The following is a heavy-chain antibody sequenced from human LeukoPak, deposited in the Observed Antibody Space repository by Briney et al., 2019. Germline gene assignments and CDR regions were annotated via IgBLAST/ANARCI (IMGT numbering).Heavy chain of an antibody. Sequence: GGSLRLSCAASGFTFSSYSMNWVRQAPGKGLEWVSAISGSGGSTYYADSVKGRFTISRDNSKNTLYLQMNSLRAEDTAVYYCAKDGSSSPYYYYYYMDVWGKGTTVTVSS. CDR3: AKDGSSSPYYYYYYMDV. CDR2: ISGSGGST. V-gene: IGHV3-23*01. CDR1: GFTFSSYS. J-gene: IGHJ6*03. D-gene: IGHD6-13*01.